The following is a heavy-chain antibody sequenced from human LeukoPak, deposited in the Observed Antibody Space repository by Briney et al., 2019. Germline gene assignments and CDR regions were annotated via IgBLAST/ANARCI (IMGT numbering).Heavy chain of an antibody. Sequence: SGGSLRLSCVASGFTFSNAWMSWVRQAPGKGLEWVGRIKSKTSGGTTDYIAPVKGRFTISRDDSKNTLYLQMNSLKTEDTAVYYCTRTGGDFDYWGQGTLVTVSS. J-gene: IGHJ4*02. CDR2: IKSKTSGGTT. CDR3: TRTGGDFDY. CDR1: GFTFSNAW. D-gene: IGHD1-1*01. V-gene: IGHV3-15*01.